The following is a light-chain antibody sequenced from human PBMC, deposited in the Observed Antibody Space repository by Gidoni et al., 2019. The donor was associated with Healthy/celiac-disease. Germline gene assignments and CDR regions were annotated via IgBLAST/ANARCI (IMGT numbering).Light chain of an antibody. V-gene: IGKV1-39*01. CDR3: QKSYSTPQYT. Sequence: DIQMTQSPSSLSASVGDRVTITCRASQSISSYLNWYQQKPGKSPKLLIYAASSLQSGVPSRFSGKGSGTDFTLTISSLQPEDFATYYCQKSYSTPQYTFGQGTKLEIK. J-gene: IGKJ2*01. CDR2: AAS. CDR1: QSISSY.